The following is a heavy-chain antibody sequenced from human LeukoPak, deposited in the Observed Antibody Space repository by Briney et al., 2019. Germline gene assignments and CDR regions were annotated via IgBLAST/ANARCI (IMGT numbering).Heavy chain of an antibody. Sequence: GGSLRLSCAASGFTFSSYAMSWVRQAPGKGLEWVSGSSASGISTYYADSVKGRFTISRDNAKNSLFLQMNSLRAEDTAVYYCARDWRGLLIHRRGFDYWGQGTLVTVSS. CDR3: ARDWRGLLIHRRGFDY. D-gene: IGHD3-3*01. CDR2: SSASGIST. CDR1: GFTFSSYA. V-gene: IGHV3-23*01. J-gene: IGHJ4*02.